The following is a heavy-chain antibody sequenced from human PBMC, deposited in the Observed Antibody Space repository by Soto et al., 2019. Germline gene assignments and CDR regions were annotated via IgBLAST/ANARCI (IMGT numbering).Heavy chain of an antibody. D-gene: IGHD2-2*01. V-gene: IGHV3-66*01. CDR2: ISGGST. CDR1: GFTVSSNE. CDR3: KKEKILIVVVPAAIYDAFDI. J-gene: IGHJ3*02. Sequence: GGSLRLSCAASGFTVSSNEMSWVRQAPGKGLEWVSSISGGSTYYADSRKGRFTISRDNSKNTLHLQMNSLRAEDTAVYYCKKEKILIVVVPAAIYDAFDIWGQGTMVTVSS.